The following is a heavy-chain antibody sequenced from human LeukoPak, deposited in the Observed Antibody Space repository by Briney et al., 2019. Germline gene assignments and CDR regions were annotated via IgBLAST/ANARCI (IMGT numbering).Heavy chain of an antibody. CDR2: IIPIFGTA. CDR1: GYTFTGYY. CDR3: ARGTQWAAYYYMDV. J-gene: IGHJ6*03. D-gene: IGHD2-8*01. V-gene: IGHV1-69*06. Sequence: SVKVSCKASGYTFTGYYMHWVRQAPGQGLEWMGGIIPIFGTANYAQKFQGRVTITADKSTSTAYMELSSLRSEDTAVYYCARGTQWAAYYYMDVWGKGTTVTVSS.